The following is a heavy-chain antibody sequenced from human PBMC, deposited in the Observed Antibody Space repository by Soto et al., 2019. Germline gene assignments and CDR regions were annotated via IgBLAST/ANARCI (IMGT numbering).Heavy chain of an antibody. CDR1: GGSFSGYY. J-gene: IGHJ4*02. Sequence: PSETLSLTCAVYGGSFSGYYWSWIRQPPGKGLEWIGEINHSGSTNYNPSLKSRVTISVDTSKNQFSLKLSSVTAADTAVYYCARGASPGKTPLDYWGQGTLVTVSS. CDR3: ARGASPGKTPLDY. D-gene: IGHD6-13*01. V-gene: IGHV4-34*01. CDR2: INHSGST.